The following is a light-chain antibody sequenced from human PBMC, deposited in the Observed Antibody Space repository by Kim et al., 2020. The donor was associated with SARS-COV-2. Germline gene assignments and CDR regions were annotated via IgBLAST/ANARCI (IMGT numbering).Light chain of an antibody. CDR2: RND. J-gene: IGLJ3*02. CDR3: SAWDANRSVRL. Sequence: GERVTISCSGSRFNIGKSYVYWYQQLPGTAPKLLIYRNDQRPSGVPDRFSGSKYGTSASLAIIGLRSEDEADYYCSAWDANRSVRLFGGGTKVTVL. V-gene: IGLV1-47*01. CDR1: RFNIGKSY.